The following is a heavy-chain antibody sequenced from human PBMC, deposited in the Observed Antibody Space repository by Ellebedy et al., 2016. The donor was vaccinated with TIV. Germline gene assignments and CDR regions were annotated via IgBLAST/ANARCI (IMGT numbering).Heavy chain of an antibody. Sequence: ASVKVSCKASGGTFSNYAISRVRQAPGQGLEWMGGITPIFGTPYYAQRFQVRVTITADESTSTAYMELSSLRSDDTAMYYCATGRSDYTYGSAQAFDSWGQGTLVTVSS. V-gene: IGHV1-69*13. CDR1: GGTFSNYA. CDR3: ATGRSDYTYGSAQAFDS. D-gene: IGHD3-16*01. CDR2: ITPIFGTP. J-gene: IGHJ4*02.